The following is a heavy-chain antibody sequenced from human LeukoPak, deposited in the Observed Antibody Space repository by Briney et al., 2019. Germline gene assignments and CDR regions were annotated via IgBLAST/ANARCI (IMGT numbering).Heavy chain of an antibody. J-gene: IGHJ3*02. Sequence: SSETLSLTCTVSDGSISSSSYYWGWIRQPPGKGLEWIGSIYYSGSAYYNPSLKSRVTISVDTSKSQFSLKVTSVTAADTAVYYCARDREGDILTGYYDAFDIWGQGTMVTVSS. CDR3: ARDREGDILTGYYDAFDI. CDR1: DGSISSSSYY. D-gene: IGHD3-9*01. V-gene: IGHV4-39*07. CDR2: IYYSGSA.